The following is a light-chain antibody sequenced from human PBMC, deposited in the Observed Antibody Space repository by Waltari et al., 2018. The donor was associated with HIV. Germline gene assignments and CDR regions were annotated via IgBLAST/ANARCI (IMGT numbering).Light chain of an antibody. Sequence: QPGLTQPPSVSGTPGQRLTIPCSGNNSNIGRTFVYCYRQVPGTAPSLLVYRNDQRPSGVVDRFSGSRSGASASLVIGGLRVDDEGDYYCASWDDGLRGHVFGGGTTVSV. J-gene: IGLJ1*01. V-gene: IGLV1-47*01. CDR2: RND. CDR1: NSNIGRTF. CDR3: ASWDDGLRGHV.